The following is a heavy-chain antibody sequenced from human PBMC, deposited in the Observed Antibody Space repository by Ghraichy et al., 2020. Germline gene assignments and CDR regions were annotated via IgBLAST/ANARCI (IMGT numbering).Heavy chain of an antibody. D-gene: IGHD3-22*01. CDR2: ISAYNGNT. CDR3: ASFTLISEHYYNTMDV. CDR1: GYTLHIHG. Sequence: ASVKVSCKPSGYTLHIHGISWVRQAPGQGLQWMGWISAYNGNTNYARQFQGRVTMPTDTSTGKAYMELGRLTSDDTDMYYCASFTLISEHYYNTMDVWGQGTPVTVS. J-gene: IGHJ6*02. V-gene: IGHV1-18*01.